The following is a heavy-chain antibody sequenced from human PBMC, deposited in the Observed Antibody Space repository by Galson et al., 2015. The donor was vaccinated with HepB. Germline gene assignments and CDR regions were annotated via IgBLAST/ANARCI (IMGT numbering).Heavy chain of an antibody. Sequence: SVKVSCKASGDTFTSYYMHWVRQAPGQGLEWIGIINPSGGSTSYAQKFQGRVTMTRDTSTSTVYMELSSLRSEDTAVYYCTGGHSYGSFDYWGQGTLVTVSS. V-gene: IGHV1-46*01. CDR2: INPSGGST. CDR3: TGGHSYGSFDY. D-gene: IGHD5-18*01. CDR1: GDTFTSYY. J-gene: IGHJ4*02.